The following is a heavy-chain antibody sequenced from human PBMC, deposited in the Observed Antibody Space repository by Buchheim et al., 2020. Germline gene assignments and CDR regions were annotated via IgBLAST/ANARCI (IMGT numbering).Heavy chain of an antibody. D-gene: IGHD6-19*01. J-gene: IGHJ4*02. CDR1: GFTFSSYW. CDR3: SRGRIAVGTLDY. V-gene: IGHV3-74*01. CDR2: INSDGSST. Sequence: EVQLVESGGSLVQPGGSLRLSCAASGFTFSSYWMHWVRQVPGKGLVWVSRINSDGSSTYCADSVKGRFTISRDNANNTLSLQMDSLRVEDTAIYYCSRGRIAVGTLDYWGLGTL.